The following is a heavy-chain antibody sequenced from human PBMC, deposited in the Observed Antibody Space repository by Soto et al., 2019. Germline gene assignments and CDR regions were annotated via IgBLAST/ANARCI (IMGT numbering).Heavy chain of an antibody. V-gene: IGHV4-34*01. CDR1: GGSFSGYY. CDR3: AGEPSPDILTGYSPFDY. CDR2: INHSGST. D-gene: IGHD3-9*01. Sequence: SETLSLTCAVYGGSFSGYYWSWIRQPPGKGLEWIGEINHSGSTNYNPSLKSRVTISVDTSKNQFSLKLSSVTAADTAVYYCAGEPSPDILTGYSPFDYWGQGTLVTVSS. J-gene: IGHJ4*02.